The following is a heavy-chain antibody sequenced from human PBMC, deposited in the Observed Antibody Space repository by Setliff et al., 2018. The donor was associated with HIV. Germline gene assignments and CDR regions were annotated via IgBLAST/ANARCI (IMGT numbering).Heavy chain of an antibody. J-gene: IGHJ5*02. CDR3: ARRGRDGVFIMFATGFDP. Sequence: PSETLSLTCTVSGDSITSNSYYWGWIRQSPGKGLEWIGTMHHGGSIYYNPSLKSRVAISVDTSENQFSLKLNSVTAADTAVYYCARRGRDGVFIMFATGFDPWGQGALVTVSS. D-gene: IGHD2-8*01. CDR2: MHHGGSI. CDR1: GDSITSNSYY. V-gene: IGHV4-39*01.